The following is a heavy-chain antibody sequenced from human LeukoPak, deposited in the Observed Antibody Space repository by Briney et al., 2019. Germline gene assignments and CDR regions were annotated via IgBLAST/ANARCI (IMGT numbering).Heavy chain of an antibody. J-gene: IGHJ6*02. CDR1: GYTFTSYD. Sequence: GASVKVSCKASGYTFTSYDINWVRQATGQGLEWMGWMDPNSGNTGYAQKFQGRVTMTRNTSISTAYMELSSRRSEDPAVYYCARGEKGIHREFGTRLFSSPEGYGMDVWGQGTTVTVSS. CDR2: MDPNSGNT. V-gene: IGHV1-8*01. D-gene: IGHD1-14*01. CDR3: ARGEKGIHREFGTRLFSSPEGYGMDV.